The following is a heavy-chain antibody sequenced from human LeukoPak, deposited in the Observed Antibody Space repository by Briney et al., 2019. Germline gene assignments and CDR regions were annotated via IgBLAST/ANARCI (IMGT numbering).Heavy chain of an antibody. D-gene: IGHD2-2*01. CDR3: AKGNCTTTSCQIDF. CDR2: ISGSGGRT. J-gene: IGHJ4*02. V-gene: IGHV3-23*01. Sequence: GGSLRLSCAASGFTFNSYVMSWVRQAPGKGLGWVSTISGSGGRTYYADSVQGRLTISRDNSKNTLFLQMNSLRAEDTAVYYCAKGNCTTTSCQIDFWGQGTLVTVSS. CDR1: GFTFNSYV.